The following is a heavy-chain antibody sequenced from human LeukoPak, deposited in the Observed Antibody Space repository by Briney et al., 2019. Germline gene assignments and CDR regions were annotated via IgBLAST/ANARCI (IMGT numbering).Heavy chain of an antibody. CDR1: GFTFSSYA. Sequence: GGSLRLSCAASGFTFSSYAMSWVRQAPGKGLEWVSAISGSGGSTYYADFVKGRFTISRDNSKNTLYLQINRLRAEDTAVYYCAKGGAVSSKSITMIRGTRRYYYYMDVWGKGTTVTISS. V-gene: IGHV3-23*01. J-gene: IGHJ6*03. D-gene: IGHD3-10*01. CDR2: ISGSGGST. CDR3: AKGGAVSSKSITMIRGTRRYYYYMDV.